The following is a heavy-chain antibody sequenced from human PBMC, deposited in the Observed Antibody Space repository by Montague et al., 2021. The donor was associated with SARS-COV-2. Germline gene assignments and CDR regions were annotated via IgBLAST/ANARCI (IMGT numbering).Heavy chain of an antibody. D-gene: IGHD3-10*01. CDR3: ARVSSTALRGVIKTSGYYALDV. Sequence: SETLSLTCSESGGSIRRSYWTWIRQAPEKGLEWIGYIYHSGTTKYNPALQSRVTISVDTAKNQFSLNLTSVTAADTAVYYCARVSSTALRGVIKTSGYYALDVWGHGTTVRVSS. CDR1: GGSIRRSY. J-gene: IGHJ6*02. CDR2: IYHSGTT. V-gene: IGHV4-4*09.